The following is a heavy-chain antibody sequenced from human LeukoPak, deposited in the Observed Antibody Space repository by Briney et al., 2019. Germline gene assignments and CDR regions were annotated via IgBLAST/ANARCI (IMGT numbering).Heavy chain of an antibody. CDR1: GYTFTSYY. J-gene: IGHJ4*02. CDR3: ARVGPTMVRGVLPGY. D-gene: IGHD3-10*01. V-gene: IGHV1-46*01. Sequence: ASVKVSCKASGYTFTSYYMHWVRQAPGQGLEWMGIINPSGGSTSYAQKFQGRVTMTRDTSTSTVYMELSSLRSEDTAVYYCARVGPTMVRGVLPGYWGQGTLVTVSS. CDR2: INPSGGST.